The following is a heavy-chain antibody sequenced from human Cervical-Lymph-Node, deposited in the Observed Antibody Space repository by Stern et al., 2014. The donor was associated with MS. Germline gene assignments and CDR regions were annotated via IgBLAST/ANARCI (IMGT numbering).Heavy chain of an antibody. J-gene: IGHJ4*02. CDR2: FSPSTNRT. CDR1: GHTVTTYS. Sequence: QVQLVQSGTEVKKPGASVRISCKTTGHTVTTYSMHWIRQAPGQGLEWIAVFSPSTNRTTLAQKVQGRVTVTWDMSTSTLYLGLRSLKSDDTAVYYCATPLPFALWGQGTLVTVSS. V-gene: IGHV1-46*01. CDR3: ATPLPFAL.